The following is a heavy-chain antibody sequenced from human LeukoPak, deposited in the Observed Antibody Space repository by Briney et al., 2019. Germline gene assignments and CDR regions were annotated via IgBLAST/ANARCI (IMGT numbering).Heavy chain of an antibody. J-gene: IGHJ6*02. Sequence: SETLSLTCTVSGGSVSSGSYYWSWIRQPPGKGLEWIGYIYYSGSTNYNPSLKSRVTISVDTSKNQFSLKLSSVTAADTAVYYCARDSVDTAMGTYYYGMDVWGQGTTVTVSS. V-gene: IGHV4-61*01. CDR3: ARDSVDTAMGTYYYGMDV. D-gene: IGHD5-18*01. CDR1: GGSVSSGSYY. CDR2: IYYSGST.